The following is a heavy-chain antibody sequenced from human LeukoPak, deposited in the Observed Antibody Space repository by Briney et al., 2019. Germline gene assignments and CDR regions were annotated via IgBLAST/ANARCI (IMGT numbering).Heavy chain of an antibody. V-gene: IGHV4-39*01. CDR2: IYYSGST. Sequence: NPSETLSLTCTVSGGSISSSSYYWGWIRQPPGKGLEWIGSIYYSGSTYYNPSLKSRVTISVDTSKNQFSLKLSSVTAADTAVYYCARLGGSSGYYSYNWGQGTLVTVSS. CDR1: GGSISSSSYY. J-gene: IGHJ4*02. D-gene: IGHD3-22*01. CDR3: ARLGGSSGYYSYN.